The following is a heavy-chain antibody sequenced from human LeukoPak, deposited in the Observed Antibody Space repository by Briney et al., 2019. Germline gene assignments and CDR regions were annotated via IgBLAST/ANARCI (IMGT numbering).Heavy chain of an antibody. CDR2: IYTSGST. D-gene: IGHD3-10*01. V-gene: IGHV4-4*07. J-gene: IGHJ4*02. Sequence: PSETLSLTCTVSGVSISSYYWSWIRQPAGKGLEWIGRIYTSGSTNYYPPLKSRVTISVDKSKSQVSLKLSSVTAADTAVYYCARDLGSGSYQELDYWGQGTLVTVSS. CDR3: ARDLGSGSYQELDY. CDR1: GVSISSYY.